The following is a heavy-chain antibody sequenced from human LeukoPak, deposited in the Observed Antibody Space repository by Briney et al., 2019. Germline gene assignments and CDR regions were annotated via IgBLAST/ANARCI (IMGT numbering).Heavy chain of an antibody. Sequence: PGGSLRLSCAASGFTFSTYAMSWVRQAPGKGLEWVSGISGSGGDTFYADSVKGRFTISRDNSKNTLYLQMNSLRAEDTAVYYCAKELIVVVGGMGVWGKGDTVTVSS. CDR2: ISGSGGDT. D-gene: IGHD2-21*01. J-gene: IGHJ6*04. CDR1: GFTFSTYA. V-gene: IGHV3-23*01. CDR3: AKELIVVVGGMGV.